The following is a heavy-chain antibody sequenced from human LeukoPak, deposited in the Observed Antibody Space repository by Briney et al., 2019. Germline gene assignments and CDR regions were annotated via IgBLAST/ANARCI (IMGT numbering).Heavy chain of an antibody. D-gene: IGHD6-19*01. CDR2: VHSSGTT. CDR1: GDSISSGSLY. CDR3: ARDKQWLIQDYHYGMDV. Sequence: SQTLSLTCTVSGDSISSGSLYWSWIRRPAGKGLEWIGRVHSSGTTNYNPALKSRVTISLDMSKNQFSLKMSSVTAADTAVYYCARDKQWLIQDYHYGMDVWGQGTTVTVSS. J-gene: IGHJ6*02. V-gene: IGHV4-61*02.